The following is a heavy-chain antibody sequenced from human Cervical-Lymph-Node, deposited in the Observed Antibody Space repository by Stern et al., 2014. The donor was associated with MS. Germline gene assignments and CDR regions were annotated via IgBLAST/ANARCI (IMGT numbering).Heavy chain of an antibody. CDR3: ARVGDYYDSSGYSDY. CDR2: IYYSGST. Sequence: QVQLQESGPGLVKPSETLSLTCTVSGGSVSRGSYYWSWIRQPPGKGLEWIGYIYYSGSTNYNPSLKSRVTISVDTSKNQFSLKLSSVTAADTAVYYCARVGDYYDSSGYSDYWGQGTLVTVSS. CDR1: GGSVSRGSYY. D-gene: IGHD3-22*01. V-gene: IGHV4-61*01. J-gene: IGHJ4*02.